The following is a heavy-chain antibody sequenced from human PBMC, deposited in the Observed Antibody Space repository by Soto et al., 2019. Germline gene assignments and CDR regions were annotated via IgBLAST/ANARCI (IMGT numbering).Heavy chain of an antibody. Sequence: SVKVSCKASGFTFTSSAVQWVRQARGQRLKWIGWIVVGSGNTNYAQKFQERVTITRDMSTSTAYMELSSLRSEDTAVYYCAAPPRGFLEWLTGMDVWGQGTTVTVSS. CDR2: IVVGSGNT. CDR3: AAPPRGFLEWLTGMDV. D-gene: IGHD3-3*01. CDR1: GFTFTSSA. J-gene: IGHJ6*02. V-gene: IGHV1-58*01.